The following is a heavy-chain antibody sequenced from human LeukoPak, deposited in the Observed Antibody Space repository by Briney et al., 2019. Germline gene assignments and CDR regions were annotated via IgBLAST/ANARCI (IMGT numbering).Heavy chain of an antibody. CDR1: GGSISMYY. J-gene: IGHJ4*02. Sequence: SETLSLTCTVSGGSISMYYWSWIRQPPGRGLEWIGYIYHSGSTNYNPYLKSRVTITVDTTKKQFSLKLSSVTAADTAVYYCARGATSLSYFDSRGQGTLVTVSS. V-gene: IGHV4-59*01. CDR3: ARGATSLSYFDS. D-gene: IGHD2/OR15-2a*01. CDR2: IYHSGST.